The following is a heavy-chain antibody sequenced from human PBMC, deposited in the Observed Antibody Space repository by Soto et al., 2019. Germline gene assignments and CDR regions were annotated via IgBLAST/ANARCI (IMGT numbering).Heavy chain of an antibody. J-gene: IGHJ3*02. CDR2: IHYTGST. D-gene: IGHD1-26*01. CDR1: GGSISNYY. V-gene: IGHV4-59*08. CDR3: ARHLRVGAGRALDI. Sequence: QVQLQESGPGVLKPSETLSLTCTVSGGSISNYYWSWIRQPPGKGLEWIGYIHYTGSTNYNPSLKSRVSLSVDTSTNHLSMHLSSVTAADTAVYYCARHLRVGAGRALDIWGQGTTVTVSS.